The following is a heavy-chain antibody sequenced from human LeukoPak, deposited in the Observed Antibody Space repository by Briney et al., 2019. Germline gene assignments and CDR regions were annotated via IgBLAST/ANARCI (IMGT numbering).Heavy chain of an antibody. Sequence: GGSLRLSCAASGFTFSSYAMSWVRQAPGKGLEWVSAISGSGGSTYYADSVKGRFTISRDNSKNTLYLQMNSLRAEDTAVYYRAKIGYCSSTSCYGFDYWGQGTLVTVSS. CDR2: ISGSGGST. CDR3: AKIGYCSSTSCYGFDY. D-gene: IGHD2-2*01. V-gene: IGHV3-23*01. J-gene: IGHJ4*02. CDR1: GFTFSSYA.